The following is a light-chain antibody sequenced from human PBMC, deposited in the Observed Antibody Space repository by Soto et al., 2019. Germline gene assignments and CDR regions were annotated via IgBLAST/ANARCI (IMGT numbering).Light chain of an antibody. J-gene: IGKJ4*01. V-gene: IGKV1-39*01. CDR2: AAS. Sequence: IPIAQSPSTLSVSVGDRVTVTCRASQSISRYLNWYQQRPGKAPKFLIYAASNLQIGVPSRFSGSGFGTDFTLTISSLQPEDFATYYCQQSHSTPLTFGGGTKVDI. CDR3: QQSHSTPLT. CDR1: QSISRY.